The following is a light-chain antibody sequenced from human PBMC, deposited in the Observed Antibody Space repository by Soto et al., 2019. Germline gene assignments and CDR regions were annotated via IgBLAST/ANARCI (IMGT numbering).Light chain of an antibody. Sequence: QSVLTQPASVSGTPGQSITISCIGTSSDIGTYNLVSWYQQHPGKAPKLMIYGATTRPSGISDRFSGSRSANTASLTISGLQAEDEGDYYCCSYAGRSTYVFGTGTRSPS. V-gene: IGLV2-23*01. CDR1: SSDIGTYNL. CDR2: GAT. CDR3: CSYAGRSTYV. J-gene: IGLJ1*01.